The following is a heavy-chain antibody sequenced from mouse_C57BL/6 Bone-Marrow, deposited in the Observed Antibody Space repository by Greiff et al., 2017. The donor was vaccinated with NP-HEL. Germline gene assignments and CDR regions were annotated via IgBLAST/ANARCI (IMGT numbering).Heavy chain of an antibody. CDR2: INYDGSST. CDR1: GFTFSDYY. V-gene: IGHV5-16*01. D-gene: IGHD2-3*01. Sequence: EVQVVESEGGLVQPGSSMKLSCTASGFTFSDYYMAWVRQVPEKGLEWVANINYDGSSTYYLDSLKSRFIISRDNAKNILYLQMSSLKSEDTATYYCARRGLFPYYFDYWGQGTTLTVSS. CDR3: ARRGLFPYYFDY. J-gene: IGHJ2*01.